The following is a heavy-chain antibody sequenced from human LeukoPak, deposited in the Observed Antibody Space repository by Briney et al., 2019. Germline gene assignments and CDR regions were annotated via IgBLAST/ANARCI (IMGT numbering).Heavy chain of an antibody. CDR2: ISDDSNYI. D-gene: IGHD2-21*02. CDR1: GFTFSTYS. J-gene: IGHJ6*03. Sequence: PGGSLRLSCAASGFTFSTYSGNWIRQAPGKGLEWVSSISDDSNYIFYADSVKGRFTISRDNAKNSLYLQMNSLTAEDSAVYYCARGDPENYYYYMDVWGKGTTVTVSS. V-gene: IGHV3-21*01. CDR3: ARGDPENYYYYMDV.